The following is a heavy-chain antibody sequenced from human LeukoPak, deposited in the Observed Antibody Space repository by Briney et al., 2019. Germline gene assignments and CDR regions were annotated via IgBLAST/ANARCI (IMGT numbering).Heavy chain of an antibody. J-gene: IGHJ6*03. D-gene: IGHD2-15*01. Sequence: SETLSLTCAVSGYSISSGYYWGWIRQSPGKGLEWIGSMYHSGSTYYNPSLKSRVTISLDKSKNQFSLKLSSVTAADTAVYYCARDRRAILETLYYYYMDVWGKGTTVTVSS. CDR1: GYSISSGYY. CDR3: ARDRRAILETLYYYYMDV. CDR2: MYHSGST. V-gene: IGHV4-38-2*02.